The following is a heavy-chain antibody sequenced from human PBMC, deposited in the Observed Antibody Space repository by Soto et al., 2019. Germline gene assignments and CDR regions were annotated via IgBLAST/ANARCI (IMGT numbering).Heavy chain of an antibody. CDR1: GGSINTFY. D-gene: IGHD5-12*01. CDR3: AREGSYSAYNFAHGIQLWSFDF. J-gene: IGHJ4*02. CDR2: IFSSGST. Sequence: SETLSLTCTVSGGSINTFYWSWVRQPAGKGLEWIGRIFSSGSTSFNPSLESRVAMSVDTSKNHFSLNLSSVTAADMAVYYCAREGSYSAYNFAHGIQLWSFDFWGQGAMVTV. V-gene: IGHV4-4*07.